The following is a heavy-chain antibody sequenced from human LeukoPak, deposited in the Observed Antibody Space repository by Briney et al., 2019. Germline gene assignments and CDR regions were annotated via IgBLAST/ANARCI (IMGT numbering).Heavy chain of an antibody. Sequence: GGSLRLSGAASGFTVSTNDMSWVRRAPGRGLEWVSVIYSGGSTYYADSVKGRFTISRDNSKNTLYLQMNSLRAEDTAVYYCAELGITMIGGVWGKGTTVTISS. V-gene: IGHV3-66*01. CDR2: IYSGGST. CDR1: GFTVSTND. J-gene: IGHJ6*04. D-gene: IGHD3-10*02. CDR3: AELGITMIGGV.